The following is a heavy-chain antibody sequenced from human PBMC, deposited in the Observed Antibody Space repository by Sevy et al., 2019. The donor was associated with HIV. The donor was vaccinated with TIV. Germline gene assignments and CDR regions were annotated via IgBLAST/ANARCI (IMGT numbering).Heavy chain of an antibody. J-gene: IGHJ6*02. V-gene: IGHV1-18*01. CDR3: ARDSMPTVQGIIITPYYYGMDL. D-gene: IGHD3-10*01. Sequence: ASVKVSCKASGYTFISYGISWVRQAPGQGLEWMGWISGDNGNTISAQNLQGRVTMSTDTSTSTAYMEVRSLRSDDTAVYYCARDSMPTVQGIIITPYYYGMDLWGQGTTVTVSS. CDR1: GYTFISYG. CDR2: ISGDNGNT.